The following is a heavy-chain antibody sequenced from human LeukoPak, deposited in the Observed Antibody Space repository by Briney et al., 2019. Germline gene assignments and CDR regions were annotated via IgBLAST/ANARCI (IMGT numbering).Heavy chain of an antibody. CDR1: GFTIGDYA. D-gene: IGHD3-22*01. Sequence: PGRSLRLSCTASGFTIGDYAMCWVRQAPGKRLEWVGFIRSKAYGGTTEYAAAVKSRFTISRDDSKSIAYLQMNSLKTEDTAVYYCTRVVDYYDSSGYYYPYYYYYGMDVWGQGTTVTVSS. CDR2: IRSKAYGGTT. V-gene: IGHV3-49*04. J-gene: IGHJ6*02. CDR3: TRVVDYYDSSGYYYPYYYYYGMDV.